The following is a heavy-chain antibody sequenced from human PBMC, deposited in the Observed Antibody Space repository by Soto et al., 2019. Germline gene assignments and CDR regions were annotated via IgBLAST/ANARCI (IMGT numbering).Heavy chain of an antibody. J-gene: IGHJ3*02. D-gene: IGHD4-17*01. CDR1: GGSISSGDYY. Sequence: SETLSLTCTVSGGSISSGDYYWSWVRQHPGKGLEWIGYIYYSGSTYYNPSLKSRVTISVDTSKNQFSLKLSSVTAADTAVYYCASAMTTVVTLYAFDIWGQGTMVTVSS. CDR2: IYYSGST. CDR3: ASAMTTVVTLYAFDI. V-gene: IGHV4-31*03.